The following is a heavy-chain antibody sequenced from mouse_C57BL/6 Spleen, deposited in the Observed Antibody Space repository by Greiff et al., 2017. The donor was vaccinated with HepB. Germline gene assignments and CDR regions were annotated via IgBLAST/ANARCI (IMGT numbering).Heavy chain of an antibody. V-gene: IGHV1-85*01. J-gene: IGHJ3*01. CDR3: ARGTTGY. CDR1: GYTFTSYD. CDR2: IYPRDGST. Sequence: VMLVESGPELVKPGASVKLSCKASGYTFTSYDINWVKQRPGQGLEWIGWIYPRDGSTKYNEKFKGKATLTVDTSSSTAYMELHSLTSEDSAVYFCARGTTGYWGQGTLVTVSA. D-gene: IGHD1-1*01.